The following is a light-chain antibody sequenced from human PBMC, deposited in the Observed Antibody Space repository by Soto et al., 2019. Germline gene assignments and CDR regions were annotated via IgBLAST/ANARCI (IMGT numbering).Light chain of an antibody. CDR1: QSVLYSANNKNY. CDR2: WAS. V-gene: IGKV4-1*01. CDR3: QQYESTPPT. J-gene: IGKJ2*01. Sequence: VMTQSPDSLAVSLGERATINCKSSQSVLYSANNKNYLAWYQQRPAQPPTLLSYWASTRESGVPDRFSGSGSGTDFTLTITSLQAEDVAVYYCQQYESTPPTFGQGTKLEIK.